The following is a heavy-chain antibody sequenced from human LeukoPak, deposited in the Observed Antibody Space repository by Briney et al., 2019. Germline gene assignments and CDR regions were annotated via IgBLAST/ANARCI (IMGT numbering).Heavy chain of an antibody. CDR3: ARAVGLTGYSSSWYSGYYYYMDV. V-gene: IGHV3-23*01. J-gene: IGHJ6*03. CDR1: GFTFNNYA. D-gene: IGHD6-13*01. Sequence: GGSLRLSCAASGFTFNNYAMSWVRQAPGKGLEWVSAISGSDAGTYYADSVKGRFTISRDNSKNTLYLQMNSLRAEDTAVYYCARAVGLTGYSSSWYSGYYYYMDVWGKGTTVTVSS. CDR2: ISGSDAGT.